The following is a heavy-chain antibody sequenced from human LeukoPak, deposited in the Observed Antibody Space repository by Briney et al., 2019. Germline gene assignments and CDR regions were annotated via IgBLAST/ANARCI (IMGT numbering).Heavy chain of an antibody. CDR3: ARTYFYGSGSSSSFVY. Sequence: SGPTLVTPTQTLTLTCTFSGFSLFTSGVGVGWIRQPPGKALEWLALIYWDDYRRYSPSLKSRLTITKDTSKNQVVLTMTNVDPVDTGTYYCARTYFYGSGSSSSFVYWGQGTLVTVSS. D-gene: IGHD3-10*01. CDR2: IYWDDYR. J-gene: IGHJ4*02. V-gene: IGHV2-5*02. CDR1: GFSLFTSGVG.